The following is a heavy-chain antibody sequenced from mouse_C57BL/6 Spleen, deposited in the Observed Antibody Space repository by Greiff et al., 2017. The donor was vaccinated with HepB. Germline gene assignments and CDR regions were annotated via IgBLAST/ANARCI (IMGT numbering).Heavy chain of an antibody. V-gene: IGHV1-42*01. D-gene: IGHD2-2*01. CDR3: ARGLRFAD. CDR2: INPSTGGT. Sequence: EVQLQQSGPELVKPGASVKISCKASGYSFTGYYMNWVKQSPEKSLEWIGEINPSTGGTTYNQKFKAKATLTVDKSSSTAYMQLKSLTSEDSAVYYFARGLRFADWGQGTLVTVAA. J-gene: IGHJ3*01. CDR1: GYSFTGYY.